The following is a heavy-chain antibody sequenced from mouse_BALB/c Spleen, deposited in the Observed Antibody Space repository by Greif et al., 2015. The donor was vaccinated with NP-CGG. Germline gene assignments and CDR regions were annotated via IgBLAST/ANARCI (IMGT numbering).Heavy chain of an antibody. Sequence: EVHLVESGGGLVQPGGSRKLSCAASGFTFSSFGMHWVRQAPEKGLEWVAYISSGSSTLYYADTVKGRFTISRDHPQNGRCVQMTRLRAEERAMYYGARSEGSRRVADWGQGTLVTVSA. CDR1: GFTFSSFG. J-gene: IGHJ3*01. CDR3: ARSEGSRRVAD. V-gene: IGHV5-17*02. CDR2: ISSGSSTL. D-gene: IGHD1-1*01.